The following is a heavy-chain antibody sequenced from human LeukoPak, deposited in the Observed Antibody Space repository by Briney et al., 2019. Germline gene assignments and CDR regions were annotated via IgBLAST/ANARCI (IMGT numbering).Heavy chain of an antibody. J-gene: IGHJ4*02. CDR3: ARESFRALAGYLDY. CDR1: GFTFSHHA. D-gene: IGHD6-19*01. V-gene: IGHV3-23*01. Sequence: PGGPLRLSCAASGFTFSHHAMTWVRQAPGKGLEWVSGISGSGDTTYYADSEKGRFTISRDNSRNTVYLQMNSLRAEDTAVYFCARESFRALAGYLDYWGQGSLVTVSS. CDR2: ISGSGDTT.